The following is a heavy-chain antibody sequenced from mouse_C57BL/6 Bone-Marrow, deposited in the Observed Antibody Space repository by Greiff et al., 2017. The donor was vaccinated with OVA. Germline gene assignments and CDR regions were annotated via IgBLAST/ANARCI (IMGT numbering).Heavy chain of an antibody. J-gene: IGHJ3*01. CDR1: GYAFSSYW. CDR3: ARSGDGYFRRFAY. V-gene: IGHV1-80*01. D-gene: IGHD2-3*01. CDR2: IYPGDGDT. Sequence: QVQLQQSGAELVKPGASVKISCKASGYAFSSYWMNWVKQRPGKGLEWIGQIYPGDGDTNYNGKFKGKATLTADKSSSTAYMQLSSLTSEDSAVYFCARSGDGYFRRFAYWGQGTLVTVSA.